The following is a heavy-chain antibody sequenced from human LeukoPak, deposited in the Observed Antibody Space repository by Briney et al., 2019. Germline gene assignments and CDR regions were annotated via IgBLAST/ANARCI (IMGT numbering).Heavy chain of an antibody. D-gene: IGHD3-22*01. CDR2: ISANGGRT. J-gene: IGHJ5*02. CDR3: VKGLEDRHDSSGYYSNWFDP. Sequence: GGSLRLSCAASGFTFSTYAVGWVRQAPGKGLEWVSGISANGGRTYYADSVKGRFTISRDSSKNTLYVHMISLRAEDTAIYYCVKGLEDRHDSSGYYSNWFDPWGQGTLVTVSS. V-gene: IGHV3-23*01. CDR1: GFTFSTYA.